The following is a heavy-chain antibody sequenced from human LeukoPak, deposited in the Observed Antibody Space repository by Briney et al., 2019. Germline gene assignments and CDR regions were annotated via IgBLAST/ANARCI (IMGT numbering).Heavy chain of an antibody. Sequence: PSETLSLTCTVSGGSISSSSYYWGWIRQPPGKGLEWIGSIYYSGSTYYNPSLKSRVTISVDTSKNQFSLKLSSVTAADTAVYYCARQLFGITMVRGVINSCFDYWGQGTLVTVSS. CDR3: ARQLFGITMVRGVINSCFDY. CDR1: GGSISSSSYY. J-gene: IGHJ4*02. CDR2: IYYSGST. D-gene: IGHD3-10*01. V-gene: IGHV4-39*01.